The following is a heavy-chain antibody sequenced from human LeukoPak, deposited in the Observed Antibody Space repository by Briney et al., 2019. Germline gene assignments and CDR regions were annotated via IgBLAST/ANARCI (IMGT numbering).Heavy chain of an antibody. D-gene: IGHD3-22*01. CDR3: ARGYYYDSSGYYYFDY. CDR2: INHSGST. J-gene: IGHJ4*02. V-gene: IGHV4-34*01. Sequence: SETPSLTCAVYGGSFSGYYWSWIRQPPGKGLEWIGEINHSGSTNYNPSLKSRVTISVDTSKNQFSLKLSSVTAADTAVYYCARGYYYDSSGYYYFDYWGQGTLVTVSS. CDR1: GGSFSGYY.